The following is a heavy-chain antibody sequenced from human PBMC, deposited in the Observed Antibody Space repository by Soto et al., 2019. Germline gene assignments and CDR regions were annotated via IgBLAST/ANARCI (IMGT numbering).Heavy chain of an antibody. Sequence: ASVKVPCKVSGYTLTELSMHWVRQAPGKGLEWMGGFDPEDVETIYAQKFQGRVTMTEDTSTDTAYMELSSLTCEDTAVYYCATAVTTGGGLYYFDYWGQGTLVTVS. J-gene: IGHJ4*02. D-gene: IGHD4-17*01. CDR3: ATAVTTGGGLYYFDY. CDR2: FDPEDVET. V-gene: IGHV1-24*01. CDR1: GYTLTELS.